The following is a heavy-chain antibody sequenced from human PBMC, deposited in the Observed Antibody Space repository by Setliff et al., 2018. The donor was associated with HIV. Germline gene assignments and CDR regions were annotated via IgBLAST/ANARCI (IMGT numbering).Heavy chain of an antibody. V-gene: IGHV2-5*01. CDR1: GLSLSTSGVG. CDR2: IYWNNNK. J-gene: IGHJ4*02. D-gene: IGHD1-1*01. Sequence: SGPTLVNPTQTLTLTCTFSGLSLSTSGVGVGWIRQSPGKALEWLAFIYWNNNKHYSTSLKSRLTVTKDTSKNRVVFTMTNMDPVDAATYYCAYSGRQLRGPYFDFWGQGTPVTV. CDR3: AYSGRQLRGPYFDF.